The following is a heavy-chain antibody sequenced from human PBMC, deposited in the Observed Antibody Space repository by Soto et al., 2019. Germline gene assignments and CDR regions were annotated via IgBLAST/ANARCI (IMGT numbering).Heavy chain of an antibody. CDR2: IYSGGST. J-gene: IGHJ1*01. D-gene: IGHD3-22*01. Sequence: PGGSLRLSCAASGFTVSSNYMSWVRQAPGKGLEWVSVIYSGGSTYYADSVKGRFTISRDNSKNTLYLQMNSLRAEDTAVYYCARDRVKSGYPKYFHHWGQGTLVTVSS. V-gene: IGHV3-53*01. CDR3: ARDRVKSGYPKYFHH. CDR1: GFTVSSNY.